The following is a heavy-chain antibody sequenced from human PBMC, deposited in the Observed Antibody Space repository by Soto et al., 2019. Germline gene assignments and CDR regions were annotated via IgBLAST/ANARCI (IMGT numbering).Heavy chain of an antibody. Sequence: SETLSLTCTVSGGSISGYYWSWIRQPPGKGLEWIGYIYYGGSTNYNPSLKSRVTISVDTSKNQFSLKLSSVTAADTAVYYCARDSLATMGLWFDYWGQGTLVTVSS. J-gene: IGHJ4*02. CDR1: GGSISGYY. V-gene: IGHV4-59*01. CDR3: ARDSLATMGLWFDY. CDR2: IYYGGST. D-gene: IGHD5-12*01.